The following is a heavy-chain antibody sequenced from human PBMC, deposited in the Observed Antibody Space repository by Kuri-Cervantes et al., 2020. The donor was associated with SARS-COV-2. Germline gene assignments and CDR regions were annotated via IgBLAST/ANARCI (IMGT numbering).Heavy chain of an antibody. D-gene: IGHD3-3*01. CDR2: SSGYNGNT. J-gene: IGHJ4*02. V-gene: IGHV1-18*04. Sequence: ASVKVSCKASGYTFTNYGISWVRQAPGQGLEWMGWSSGYNGNTNYAQKVQGRVTMTADISTSTAYMELSRLRSDDTAVYYCARKISITILVRVWQYFDYWGQGTPVTVSS. CDR3: ARKISITILVRVWQYFDY. CDR1: GYTFTNYG.